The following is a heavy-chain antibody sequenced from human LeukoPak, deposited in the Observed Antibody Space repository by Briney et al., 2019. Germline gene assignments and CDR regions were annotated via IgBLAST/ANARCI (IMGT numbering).Heavy chain of an antibody. CDR2: VNHSGYT. Sequence: PSETLSLTCDVSGVSFSTYYWSWIRQSPEKGLEWIGEVNHSGYTNYNPSLKGRVTISVDTSKNQFSLKLSSVTAADTAVYYCARQLYGSDYWGQGTLVTVSS. CDR3: ARQLYGSDY. V-gene: IGHV4-34*01. J-gene: IGHJ4*02. CDR1: GVSFSTYY. D-gene: IGHD4-17*01.